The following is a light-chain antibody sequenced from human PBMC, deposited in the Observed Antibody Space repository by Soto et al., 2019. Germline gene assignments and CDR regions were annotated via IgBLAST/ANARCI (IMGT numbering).Light chain of an antibody. CDR3: MQAVQTPPYMYT. CDR1: QSLLHSNGYNY. CDR2: LGS. J-gene: IGKJ2*01. V-gene: IGKV2-28*01. Sequence: DIVMTQSPLSLPVTPGEPASISCRSSQSLLHSNGYNYLDWYLQKPGQSPQLLIYLGSNRASGVPDRFSGSGSGTDFTLKISRVEAEDVGVYYCMQAVQTPPYMYTFGQGTKLEIK.